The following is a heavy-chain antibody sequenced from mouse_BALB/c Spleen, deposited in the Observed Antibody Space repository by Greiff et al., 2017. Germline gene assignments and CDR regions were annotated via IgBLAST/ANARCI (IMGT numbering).Heavy chain of an antibody. CDR2: IDPANGNT. CDR1: GFNIKDTY. Sequence: VQLQQSGAELVKPGASVKLSCTASGFNIKDTYMHWVKQRPEQGLEWIGRIDPANGNTKYDPKFQGKATITADTSSNTAYLQLSSLTSEDTAVYYGARDYYGSSRYFDYWGQGTTLTVSS. J-gene: IGHJ2*01. CDR3: ARDYYGSSRYFDY. V-gene: IGHV14-3*02. D-gene: IGHD1-1*01.